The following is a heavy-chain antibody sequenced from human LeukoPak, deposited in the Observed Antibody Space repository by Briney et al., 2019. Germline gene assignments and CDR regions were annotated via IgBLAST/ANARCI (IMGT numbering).Heavy chain of an antibody. CDR3: AKRDGYSYGFFDY. CDR1: GFTFTSYG. Sequence: ASVKVSCKASGFTFTSYGISWVRQAPGQGLEWMGWISAYNDNTNYAQRLQGRVTMTTDTSTSTVYMELRSLRSDDTAVYYCAKRDGYSYGFFDYWGQGTLVTVSS. V-gene: IGHV1-18*01. D-gene: IGHD5-18*01. CDR2: ISAYNDNT. J-gene: IGHJ4*02.